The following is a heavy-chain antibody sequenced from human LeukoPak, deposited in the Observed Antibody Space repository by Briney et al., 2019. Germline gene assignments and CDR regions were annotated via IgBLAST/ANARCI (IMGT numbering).Heavy chain of an antibody. J-gene: IGHJ4*02. CDR1: GFTFSSYS. D-gene: IGHD3-22*01. CDR2: ISSSSSYI. V-gene: IGHV3-21*01. CDR3: ARGDYYDSSDYNSFGFASH. Sequence: PGGSLRLSCAASGFTFSSYSMNWVRQAPGKGLEWVSSISSSSSYIYYADSVKGRFTISRDNAKNSLSLQMNSLRAEDTAVYYCARGDYYDSSDYNSFGFASHWGPGILVTVSS.